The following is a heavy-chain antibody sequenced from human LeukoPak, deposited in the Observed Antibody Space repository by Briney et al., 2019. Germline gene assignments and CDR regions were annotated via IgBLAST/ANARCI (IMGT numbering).Heavy chain of an antibody. V-gene: IGHV4-59*01. CDR2: IHNSGSS. Sequence: SETLSLTCTVSGGSITDYYWSWIRQPPGKGLEWIGYIHNSGSSSYNPSLRSRATISMEKAKTQFSLKLTSVTPTDTAVYYCARVSSTVAPWFDPWGQGTLVTVSS. CDR3: ARVSSTVAPWFDP. D-gene: IGHD1-14*01. CDR1: GGSITDYY. J-gene: IGHJ5*02.